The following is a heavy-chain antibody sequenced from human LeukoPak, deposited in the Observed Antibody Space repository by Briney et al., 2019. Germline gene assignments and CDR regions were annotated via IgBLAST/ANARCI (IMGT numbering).Heavy chain of an antibody. V-gene: IGHV3-48*02. D-gene: IGHD3-22*01. J-gene: IGHJ4*02. CDR1: AFTFSSYN. Sequence: GGSLRLSCAASAFTFSSYNMNWVRQAPGKGLEWVSYISSSSSTIYYADSVKGRFTISRDNAKNSLYLQMNSLRDEDTAVYFCARKADSSGLFDYWGQGTLVTVSS. CDR3: ARKADSSGLFDY. CDR2: ISSSSSTI.